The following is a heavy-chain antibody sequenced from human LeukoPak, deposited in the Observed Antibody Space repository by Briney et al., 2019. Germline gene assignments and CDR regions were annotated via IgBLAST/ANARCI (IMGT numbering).Heavy chain of an antibody. CDR1: GFTFSIYA. J-gene: IGHJ3*02. V-gene: IGHV3-23*01. CDR2: ITSRGEST. Sequence: GGSLRLSCAASGFTFSIYAMSWVRQAPGKGLQWFSSITSRGESTWYVDSVKGRFTITRDNSENTLYLQMNSLRVEDTAVYYCARVRSGYYHDAFDIWGQGTMVTVSS. CDR3: ARVRSGYYHDAFDI. D-gene: IGHD3-22*01.